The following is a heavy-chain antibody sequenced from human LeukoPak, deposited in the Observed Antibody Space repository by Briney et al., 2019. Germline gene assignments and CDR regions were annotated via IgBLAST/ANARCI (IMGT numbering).Heavy chain of an antibody. V-gene: IGHV3-21*01. CDR2: ISSSSSYI. CDR3: ARGRAYYDSSFGFFDY. J-gene: IGHJ4*02. Sequence: GGSLRLSCATSGFTVSNNYMSWVRQAPGKGLEWVSSISSSSSYIYYADSVKGRFTISRDNAKNSLYLQMNSLRAEDTAVYYCARGRAYYDSSFGFFDYWGQGTLVTVSS. D-gene: IGHD3-22*01. CDR1: GFTVSNNY.